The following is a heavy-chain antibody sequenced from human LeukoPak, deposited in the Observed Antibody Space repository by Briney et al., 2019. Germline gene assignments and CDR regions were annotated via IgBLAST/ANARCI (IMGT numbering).Heavy chain of an antibody. J-gene: IGHJ4*02. V-gene: IGHV3-30*02. Sequence: GSLRLSCAASGFTFSSYGMHWVRQAPGKGLEWVAFIRYDGSNKYYADSVKGRFTISRDNSKNTLYLQMNSLRAEDTAVYYCARDRVGDASHGGYFDYWGQGTLVTVSS. CDR2: IRYDGSNK. CDR3: ARDRVGDASHGGYFDY. D-gene: IGHD1-26*01. CDR1: GFTFSSYG.